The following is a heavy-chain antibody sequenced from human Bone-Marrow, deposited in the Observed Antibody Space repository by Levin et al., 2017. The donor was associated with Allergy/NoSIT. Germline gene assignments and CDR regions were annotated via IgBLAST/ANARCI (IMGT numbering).Heavy chain of an antibody. V-gene: IGHV3-48*02. CDR1: GFTFRNFA. CDR3: ARDRSVGSNLYSDLDY. Sequence: SGESLKISCAASGFTFRNFAMNWVRQTPGRGLEWVSYISGSSSNIQYADSVKGRFTVSRDNAKNSLFLQMNSLRDEDAAVYYCARDRSVGSNLYSDLDYWGQGILVTVSS. CDR2: ISGSSSNI. D-gene: IGHD4-11*01. J-gene: IGHJ4*02.